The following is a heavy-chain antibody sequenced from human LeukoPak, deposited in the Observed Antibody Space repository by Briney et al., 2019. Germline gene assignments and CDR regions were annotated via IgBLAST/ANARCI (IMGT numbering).Heavy chain of an antibody. J-gene: IGHJ6*03. CDR1: GGSFSGYY. CDR3: ARRSGPYCSSTSCYYYYYYMDV. CDR2: INHSGST. D-gene: IGHD2-2*01. V-gene: IGHV4-34*01. Sequence: SETLSLTCAVYGGSFSGYYWSWIRQPPGKGLEWIGEINHSGSTNYNPSLKSRVTISVDTSKNQFSLKLSSVTAADTAVYYCARRSGPYCSSTSCYYYYYYMDVWGKGTTVTVSS.